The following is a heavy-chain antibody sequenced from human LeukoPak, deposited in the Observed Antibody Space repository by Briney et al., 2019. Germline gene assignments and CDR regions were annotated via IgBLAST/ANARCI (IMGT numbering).Heavy chain of an antibody. CDR3: ARVDGYYYYMDV. CDR1: GFSFSSYA. CDR2: ISGSGGNT. V-gene: IGHV3-23*01. J-gene: IGHJ6*03. Sequence: GGSLRLSCAASGFSFSSYAMSWVRKAPGKGLEWVSAISGSGGNTYYADSVRGRFTISRDNSKNTLYLQMNSLRAEDTAVYYCARVDGYYYYMDVWGKGTTVTVSS. D-gene: IGHD5-24*01.